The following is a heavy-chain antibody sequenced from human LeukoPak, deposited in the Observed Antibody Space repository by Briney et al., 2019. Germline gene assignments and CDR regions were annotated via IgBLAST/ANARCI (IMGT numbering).Heavy chain of an antibody. J-gene: IGHJ4*02. CDR1: GFTFSSYA. V-gene: IGHV3-53*01. CDR3: ALRSSPGY. CDR2: IYSGGST. Sequence: PGRSLRLSCAASGFTFSSYAMHWVRQAPGKGLEWVSVIYSGGSTYYADSVKGRFTISRDNSKNTLYLQMNSLRAEDTAVYYCALRSSPGYWGQGTLVTVSS. D-gene: IGHD6-13*01.